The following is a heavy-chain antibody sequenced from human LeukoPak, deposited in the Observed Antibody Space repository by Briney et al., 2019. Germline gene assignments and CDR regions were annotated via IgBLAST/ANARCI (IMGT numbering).Heavy chain of an antibody. CDR1: GFTFSDYW. J-gene: IGHJ4*02. CDR2: VKQDGSQR. Sequence: GGSLGLSCTASGFTFSDYWMTWLRQAPGKGPEWVANVKQDGSQRYYVDSVRGRFTISRDNAKNSLSLQMNGLRAEDTAVYYCARRGGSSSRRSPIDYWGQGTLVTVSS. CDR3: ARRGGSSSRRSPIDY. D-gene: IGHD6-6*01. V-gene: IGHV3-7*01.